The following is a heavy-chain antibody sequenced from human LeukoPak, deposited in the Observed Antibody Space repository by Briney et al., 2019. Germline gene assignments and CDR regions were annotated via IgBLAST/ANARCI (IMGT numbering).Heavy chain of an antibody. CDR2: ISSSGSTI. CDR1: GFTFSSYE. V-gene: IGHV3-48*03. Sequence: GGSLRLSCAASGFTFSSYEMNWVRQAPGKGLEWVSYISSSGSTIYYADSVKGRFTISRDNAKDSLYLQMNSLRAEDTAVYYCARADPIPDYWGQGTLVTVSS. J-gene: IGHJ4*02. CDR3: ARADPIPDY.